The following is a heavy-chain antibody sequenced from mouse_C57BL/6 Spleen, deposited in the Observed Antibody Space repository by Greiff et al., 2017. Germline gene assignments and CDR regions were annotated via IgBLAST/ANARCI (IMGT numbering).Heavy chain of an antibody. D-gene: IGHD2-4*01. CDR1: GYAFSSSW. Sequence: VQLQQSGPELVKPGASVKISRKASGYAFSSSWMNWVKQRPGKGLEWIGRIYPGDGDTNYNGKFKGKATLTADKSSSTAYMQLSSLTSEDSAVYFCAPYDYDWYFDVWGTGTTVTVSS. CDR2: IYPGDGDT. V-gene: IGHV1-82*01. J-gene: IGHJ1*03. CDR3: APYDYDWYFDV.